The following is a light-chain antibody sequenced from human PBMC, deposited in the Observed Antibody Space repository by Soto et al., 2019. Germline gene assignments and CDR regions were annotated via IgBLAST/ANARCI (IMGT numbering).Light chain of an antibody. J-gene: IGKJ4*01. CDR3: QQYGNSPLT. CDR2: GAS. V-gene: IGKV3-20*01. CDR1: QNVGNN. Sequence: EIVMTQSPATLSVSPGERATLSCRASQNVGNNLVWYQQKPGQAPRLLIFGASTRAPGIPDRFSGSGSGTDFTLTISKLEPEDFALFYCQQYGNSPLTFGGGTKVDI.